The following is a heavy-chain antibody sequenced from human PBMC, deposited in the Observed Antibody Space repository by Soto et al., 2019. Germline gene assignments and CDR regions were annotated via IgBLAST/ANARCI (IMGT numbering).Heavy chain of an antibody. CDR1: GGTFSSYA. V-gene: IGHV1-69*13. J-gene: IGHJ6*02. D-gene: IGHD5-12*01. CDR3: ARDSPRGYSGSYYYYYYGMDV. CDR2: IIPIFGTA. Sequence: GASVKVSCKASGGTFSSYAISWVRQARGQGLEWMGGIIPIFGTANYAQKFQGRVTITADESTSTAYMELSSLRSEDTAVYYCARDSPRGYSGSYYYYYYGMDVWGQGTTVTVSS.